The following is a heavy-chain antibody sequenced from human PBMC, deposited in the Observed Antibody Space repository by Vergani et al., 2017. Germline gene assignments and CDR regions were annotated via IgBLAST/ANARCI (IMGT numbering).Heavy chain of an antibody. CDR1: GFSFGSYG. D-gene: IGHD3-22*01. J-gene: IGHJ4*02. CDR3: SLGVMDFYDPSGHEARDC. Sequence: QVQLVESGGNVVQSGTSLRLSCAASGFSFGSYGMHWVRQSPGKGLEWVSIIYTDGTTAYADSVKGRFTISRDDSKNTLFLDMNNLRPEDTAVYYCSLGVMDFYDPSGHEARDCWGQGTLVTGSS. CDR2: IYTDGTT. V-gene: IGHV3-NL1*01.